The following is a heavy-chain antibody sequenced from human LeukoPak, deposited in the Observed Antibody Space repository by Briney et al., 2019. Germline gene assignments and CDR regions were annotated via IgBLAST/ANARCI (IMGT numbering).Heavy chain of an antibody. J-gene: IGHJ6*02. CDR3: AKFLTEIRPSYYGMDV. CDR1: GFTFSSYA. CDR2: ISGSGGNT. Sequence: GGSLRLSCAASGFTFSSYAMTWVRQAPGKGLDWVSAISGSGGNTYYADSVEGRFTIFRDNSKNTLYLLMNRLRAEDTALYYCAKFLTEIRPSYYGMDVWGQETTVIVS. V-gene: IGHV3-23*01.